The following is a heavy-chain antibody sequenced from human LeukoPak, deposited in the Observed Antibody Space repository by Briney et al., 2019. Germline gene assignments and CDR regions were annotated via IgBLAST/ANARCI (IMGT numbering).Heavy chain of an antibody. V-gene: IGHV3-30-3*01. CDR1: GFTFRNYV. CDR3: ARDFWSGYYALDY. D-gene: IGHD3-3*01. CDR2: TSSDLNVK. Sequence: PAGGSLRLSCAASGFTFRNYVIHWVRQAPGKGLEWVAVTSSDLNVKLYADSVKGRFTISRDNSKNTLYLQMNSLRAEDTAVYYCARDFWSGYYALDYWGQGTLVTVSP. J-gene: IGHJ4*02.